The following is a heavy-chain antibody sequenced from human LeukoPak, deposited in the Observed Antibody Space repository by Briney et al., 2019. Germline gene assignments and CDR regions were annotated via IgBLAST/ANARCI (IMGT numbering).Heavy chain of an antibody. Sequence: SVKVSCKASGGTFSSYAISWVRQAPGQGLEWMGGIIPIFGTANYAQKFQGRVTITADESTSTAYMELSSLRSEDTAVYYCARWATGTTGFAFDIWGQGTMVTVSS. V-gene: IGHV1-69*13. CDR2: IIPIFGTA. CDR3: ARWATGTTGFAFDI. D-gene: IGHD1-1*01. J-gene: IGHJ3*02. CDR1: GGTFSSYA.